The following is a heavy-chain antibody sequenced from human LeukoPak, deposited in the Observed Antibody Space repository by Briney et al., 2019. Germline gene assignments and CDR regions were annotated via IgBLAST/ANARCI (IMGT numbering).Heavy chain of an antibody. CDR3: ARVPGSSSWYLLYYYYYYMDV. D-gene: IGHD6-13*01. Sequence: GGSLRLSCAASGFTRSSYCMSWLRQAPGKGLEWVANIKQEGSDKYYVDSVKGRFTISKDNAKNSLYLQMNSLRAEDTAVYYCARVPGSSSWYLLYYYYYYMDVWGKGTTVTVSS. CDR2: IKQEGSDK. CDR1: GFTRSSYC. J-gene: IGHJ6*03. V-gene: IGHV3-7*01.